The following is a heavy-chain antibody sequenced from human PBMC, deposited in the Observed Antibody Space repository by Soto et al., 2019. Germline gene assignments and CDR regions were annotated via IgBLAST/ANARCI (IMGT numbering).Heavy chain of an antibody. D-gene: IGHD1-20*01. V-gene: IGHV3-73*01. Sequence: VGSLRLSCAASGFTLSGSAMHWVRQASGKGLEWVGRIRSKANSYATAYAASVKGRFTISRDESKNTAYLQMNSLKTEDTAVYYCTLITGIKDVWGQGTTVTVSS. CDR3: TLITGIKDV. CDR1: GFTLSGSA. CDR2: IRSKANSYAT. J-gene: IGHJ6*02.